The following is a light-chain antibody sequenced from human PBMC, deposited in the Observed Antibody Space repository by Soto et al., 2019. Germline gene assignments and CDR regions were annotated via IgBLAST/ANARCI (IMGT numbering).Light chain of an antibody. Sequence: DIHKTPSPFTLSASLRERFTSTVRASQSISSWLAWYQQKPGKAPKLLIYDASSLESGVPSRFSGSGSGTEFTLTISSLQPDDFATYYCQQYNSYGWTFGQGTKVDI. CDR3: QQYNSYGWT. CDR2: DAS. CDR1: QSISSW. V-gene: IGKV1-5*01. J-gene: IGKJ1*01.